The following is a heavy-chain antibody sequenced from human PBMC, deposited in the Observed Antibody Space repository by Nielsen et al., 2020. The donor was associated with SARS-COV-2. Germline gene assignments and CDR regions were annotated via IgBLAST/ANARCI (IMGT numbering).Heavy chain of an antibody. CDR3: ARVGSGWYFSQFDY. Sequence: GGSLRLSCAASGFTFSSYGMHWVRQAPGKGLKWVAVISYDGSNKYYADSVKGRFTISRDNSKNTLYLQMNSLRAEDTAVYYCARVGSGWYFSQFDYWGQGTLVTVSS. D-gene: IGHD6-19*01. V-gene: IGHV3-30*06. CDR1: GFTFSSYG. CDR2: ISYDGSNK. J-gene: IGHJ4*02.